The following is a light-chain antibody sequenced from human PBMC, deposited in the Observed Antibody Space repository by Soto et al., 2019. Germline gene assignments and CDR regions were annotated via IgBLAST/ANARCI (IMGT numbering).Light chain of an antibody. Sequence: DIVMTHSPLSLPVTPGEPASISCSSSQSLLHSNGYYYLDWYLQKPGQSPQLLIYLGSNRASGVPDRFSGSGSGTDFTLKISRVEAEDVGVYYCMQALQTRTFGQGTKVDI. CDR2: LGS. J-gene: IGKJ1*01. CDR1: QSLLHSNGYYY. CDR3: MQALQTRT. V-gene: IGKV2-28*01.